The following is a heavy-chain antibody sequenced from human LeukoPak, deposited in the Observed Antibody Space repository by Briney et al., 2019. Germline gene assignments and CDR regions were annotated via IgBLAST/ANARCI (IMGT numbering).Heavy chain of an antibody. CDR2: INHSGST. D-gene: IGHD2-15*01. CDR3: ARVVVVVAATIDKIDY. V-gene: IGHV4-34*01. Sequence: SETLSLTCAVYGGSFSGYYWNWIRQPPGKGLEWIGEINHSGSTNYNPSLKSRVTISVDTSKNQFSLKLSSVTAADTAVYYCARVVVVVAATIDKIDYWGQGTLVTVSS. CDR1: GGSFSGYY. J-gene: IGHJ4*02.